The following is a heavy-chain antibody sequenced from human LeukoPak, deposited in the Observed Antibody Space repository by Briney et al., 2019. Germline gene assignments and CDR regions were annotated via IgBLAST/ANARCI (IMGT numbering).Heavy chain of an antibody. CDR1: GGSIRSDDSY. D-gene: IGHD6-13*01. Sequence: SETLSLTCTVSGGSIRSDDSYWTWIRPPPGKGLEWIGYMYYSGDTYYNPSLESRVTISENTSKSQISLKLTSVTAADTAVYYCARDKWVRAGNSWLHSAMDVWGQGTTVTVSS. V-gene: IGHV4-30-4*01. CDR3: ARDKWVRAGNSWLHSAMDV. J-gene: IGHJ6*02. CDR2: MYYSGDT.